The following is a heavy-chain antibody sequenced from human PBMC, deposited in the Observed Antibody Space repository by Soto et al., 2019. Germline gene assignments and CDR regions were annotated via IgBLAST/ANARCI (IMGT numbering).Heavy chain of an antibody. Sequence: SETLSLTCTVSGGSITTGDQYWTWIRHRPGEGLEWFGYINHRGSLYYNPSLKSRVSMSVDTSKNQFSLNLSSVTAADTAVYYCARAGEWPTGMDVWGQGTTVTVSS. CDR3: ARAGEWPTGMDV. J-gene: IGHJ6*02. V-gene: IGHV4-31*03. D-gene: IGHD3-10*01. CDR2: INHRGSL. CDR1: GGSITTGDQY.